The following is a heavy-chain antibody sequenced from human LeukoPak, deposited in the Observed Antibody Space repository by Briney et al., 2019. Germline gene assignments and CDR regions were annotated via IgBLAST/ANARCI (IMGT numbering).Heavy chain of an antibody. Sequence: SETLSLACTVSGGSISSYYWSWIRQPPGKGLEWIGHIYYSGSTNCNPSLKSRVTISVDTSKNQFSLKLSSVTAADTAVYYCARDKSGSYWFDPWGQGTLVTVSS. J-gene: IGHJ5*02. CDR2: IYYSGST. CDR3: ARDKSGSYWFDP. D-gene: IGHD1-26*01. V-gene: IGHV4-59*01. CDR1: GGSISSYY.